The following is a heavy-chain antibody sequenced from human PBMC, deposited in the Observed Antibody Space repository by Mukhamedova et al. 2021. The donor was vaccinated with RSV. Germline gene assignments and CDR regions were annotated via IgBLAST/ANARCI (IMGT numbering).Heavy chain of an antibody. J-gene: IGHJ4*02. CDR3: AKDLGGPDLDY. V-gene: IGHV1-46*01. Sequence: GIINPSSGFPTYAQKFQCRVTMTRDTSTSTVYMDLSSLRSEDTAVYYCAKDLGGPDLDYWGQGTLVTVSS. CDR2: INPSSGFP. D-gene: IGHD3-16*01.